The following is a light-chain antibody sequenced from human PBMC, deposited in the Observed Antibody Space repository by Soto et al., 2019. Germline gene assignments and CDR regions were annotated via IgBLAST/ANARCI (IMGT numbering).Light chain of an antibody. CDR3: AAWDDSLNGGV. CDR2: SNN. J-gene: IGLJ3*02. V-gene: IGLV1-44*01. Sequence: QSVLTQPPSASGTPGQRVTISCSGGSSNIGSNIVNWYQQLPGTAPKLLIYSNNQWPSGVPDRFSGSKSGTSASLAISGLQSEDEADYYCAAWDDSLNGGVFGGGTKVTVL. CDR1: SSNIGSNI.